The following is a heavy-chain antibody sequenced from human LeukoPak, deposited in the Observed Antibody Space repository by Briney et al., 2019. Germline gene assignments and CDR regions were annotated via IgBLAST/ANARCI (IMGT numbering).Heavy chain of an antibody. V-gene: IGHV1-2*02. CDR1: GYTFTGYY. Sequence: ASVKVSCKASGYTFTGYYIHWVRQAPEQGLEWMGWINPNSGGTNYAQRFQGRVTMTRDTSINTVYMELSRLRSDDTAVYYCAKTPPVSPYYFDYWGQGTLVTVSS. CDR3: AKTPPVSPYYFDY. D-gene: IGHD3-16*01. J-gene: IGHJ4*02. CDR2: INPNSGGT.